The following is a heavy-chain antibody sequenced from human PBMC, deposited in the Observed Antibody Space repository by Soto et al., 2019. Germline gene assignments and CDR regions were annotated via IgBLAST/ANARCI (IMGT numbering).Heavy chain of an antibody. CDR1: GFTFSSYA. CDR2: ISYDGSNK. Sequence: GGSLRLSCVASGFTFSSYAMHWVRQAPGKGLEWVAVISYDGSNKYYADSVKGRFTISRDNSKNTLYLQMNSLRAEDTAVYYCARDLYYDSSGYGLDYWGQGTLVTVSS. J-gene: IGHJ4*02. V-gene: IGHV3-30-3*01. CDR3: ARDLYYDSSGYGLDY. D-gene: IGHD3-22*01.